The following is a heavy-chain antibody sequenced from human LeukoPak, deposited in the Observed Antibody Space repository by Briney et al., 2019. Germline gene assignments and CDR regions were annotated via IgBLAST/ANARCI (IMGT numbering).Heavy chain of an antibody. CDR3: ARGGRVFRIGAFDI. V-gene: IGHV4-59*01. CDR1: GGSISSYY. J-gene: IGHJ3*02. Sequence: TSETLSLTCTVSGGSISSYYWSWIRQPTGKGLEWIGYIYYSGSTNYNPSLKSRVTISVDTSKNQFSLKLSSVTAADTAVYYCARGGRVFRIGAFDIWGQGTMVTVSS. CDR2: IYYSGST. D-gene: IGHD3-3*01.